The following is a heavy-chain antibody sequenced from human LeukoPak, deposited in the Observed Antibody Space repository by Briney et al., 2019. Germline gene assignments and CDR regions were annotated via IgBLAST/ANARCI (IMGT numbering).Heavy chain of an antibody. CDR1: GFTFSSYA. D-gene: IGHD3-10*01. J-gene: IGHJ6*02. V-gene: IGHV3-23*01. CDR3: AKDPRYGFGV. Sequence: PGGSLRFSGAASGFTFSSYAMSWVRQAPGKGLEWVSAISGSGGSTYYADSVKGRFTISRDNSKNTLYLQMNSLRAEDTAVYYCAKDPRYGFGVWGQGTTVTVSS. CDR2: ISGSGGST.